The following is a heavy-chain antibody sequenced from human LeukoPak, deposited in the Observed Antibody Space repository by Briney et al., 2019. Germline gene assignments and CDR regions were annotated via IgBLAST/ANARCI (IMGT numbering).Heavy chain of an antibody. CDR2: IYTSGST. CDR1: GGSISSYY. V-gene: IGHV4-4*07. J-gene: IGHJ5*02. CDR3: ARSGLLWFGELITDHIFDP. D-gene: IGHD3-10*01. Sequence: PSETLSLTCTVSGGSISSYYWRWIRQPAGKGLEWIGRIYTSGSTNYNPSLKSRVTMSVDTSKNQFSLKLSSVTAADTAVYYCARSGLLWFGELITDHIFDPWGQGTLVTVSS.